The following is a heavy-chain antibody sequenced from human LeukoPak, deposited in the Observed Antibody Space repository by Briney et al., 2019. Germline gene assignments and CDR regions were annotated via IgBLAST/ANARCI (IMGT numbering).Heavy chain of an antibody. J-gene: IGHJ2*01. CDR1: GFPFSSYW. CDR2: INDDGSTT. Sequence: PGGSLRLSCAASGFPFSSYWMHWVRQAPGKGLVWVSRINDDGSTTSYADSVKGRFTISRDNAKNTLYLQMNSLRAEDTAVYYCVRDHDPNAHWYFDLWGRGTLVAVSS. V-gene: IGHV3-74*01. CDR3: VRDHDPNAHWYFDL.